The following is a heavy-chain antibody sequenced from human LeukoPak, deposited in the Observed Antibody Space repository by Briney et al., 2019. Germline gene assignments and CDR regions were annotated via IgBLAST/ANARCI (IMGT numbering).Heavy chain of an antibody. CDR2: ISGSGGST. V-gene: IGHV3-23*01. J-gene: IGHJ5*02. Sequence: PGGSLRLSCAASGFTLRSYAMSWVRQAPGKGLEWVSAISGSGGSTYYADSVKGRFTISRDNAKNTLSLQMNSLRDDDTAVYYCARAGASGWYAAGWFDPWGQGTLVTVSS. CDR1: GFTLRSYA. D-gene: IGHD6-19*01. CDR3: ARAGASGWYAAGWFDP.